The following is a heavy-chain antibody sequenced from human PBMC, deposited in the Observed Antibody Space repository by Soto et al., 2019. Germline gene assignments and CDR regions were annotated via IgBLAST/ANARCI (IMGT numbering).Heavy chain of an antibody. J-gene: IGHJ4*02. V-gene: IGHV1-18*01. D-gene: IGHD3-22*01. Sequence: ASVKVSCKASGYTFTSYGISWVRQAPGQGLEWMGWISAYNGNTNYAQKLQGRVTMTTDTSTSTAYMELRSLRSDDTAVYYCARDGNLNYYDSSGYYVFDYWGQGTMVNV. CDR2: ISAYNGNT. CDR3: ARDGNLNYYDSSGYYVFDY. CDR1: GYTFTSYG.